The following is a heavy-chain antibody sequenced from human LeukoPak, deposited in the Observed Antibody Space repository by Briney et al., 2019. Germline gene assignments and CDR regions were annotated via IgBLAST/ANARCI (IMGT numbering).Heavy chain of an antibody. CDR2: ISWSGDRM. V-gene: IGHV3-9*01. Sequence: GGSLRLSCAASGFTFEDHVMHWVRQAPGKGLEWVPSISWSGDRMGYADAVKGRFTISRDNAKNSLFLQMNNLRVEDTGLYFCAKGFGGSSNSGWGQGTLVTVSS. CDR3: AKGFGGSSNSG. J-gene: IGHJ4*02. D-gene: IGHD3-16*01. CDR1: GFTFEDHV.